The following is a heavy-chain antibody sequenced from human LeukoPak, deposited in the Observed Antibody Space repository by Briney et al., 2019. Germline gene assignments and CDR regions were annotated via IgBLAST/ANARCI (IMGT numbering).Heavy chain of an antibody. V-gene: IGHV1-2*06. CDR2: INPTTGVA. J-gene: IGHJ6*03. Sequence: GASVNVSCKTSGYTFTVHYMNWVRQAPGQGLEWMGRINPTTGVANYAQKFQGRITVTRDTSINTAYMELSSLTSDDTAVYYCARQDRNYYYLDVWGQGTTVTVSS. CDR3: ARQDRNYYYLDV. CDR1: GYTFTVHY.